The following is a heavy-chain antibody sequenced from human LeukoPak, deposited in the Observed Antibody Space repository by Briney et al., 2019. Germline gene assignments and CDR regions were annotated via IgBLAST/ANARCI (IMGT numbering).Heavy chain of an antibody. Sequence: GGSLRLSCAASGFTFSSYGMHWVRQAPGKGLEWVAVISYDGSNKYYADSVKGRFTISRDNSKNTLYLQMNSLRAGDTAVYYCAKAPRGAEAFDYWGQGTLVTVSS. CDR3: AKAPRGAEAFDY. V-gene: IGHV3-30*18. D-gene: IGHD1-26*01. CDR1: GFTFSSYG. J-gene: IGHJ4*02. CDR2: ISYDGSNK.